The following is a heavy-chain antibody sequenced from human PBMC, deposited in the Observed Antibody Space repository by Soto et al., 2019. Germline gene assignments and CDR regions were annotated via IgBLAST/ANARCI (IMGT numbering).Heavy chain of an antibody. Sequence: SVSNAWVNWVRQAPGKGLEWVGRIKSKTDGGTTDYAAPAKGRFTISRDDSKKTLYVQMNSLKTEDTAVYYCTTDLAERIAYWGQGTLVTGFS. CDR2: IKSKTDGGTT. CDR1: SVSNAW. V-gene: IGHV3-15*07. D-gene: IGHD6-13*01. J-gene: IGHJ4*02. CDR3: TTDLAERIAY.